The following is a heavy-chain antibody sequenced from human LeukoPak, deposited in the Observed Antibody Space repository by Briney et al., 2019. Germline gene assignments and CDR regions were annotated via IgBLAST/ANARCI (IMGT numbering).Heavy chain of an antibody. D-gene: IGHD2-2*02. V-gene: IGHV1-58*01. CDR1: GFTFTSSA. CDR2: IVVGSGNT. Sequence: SVKVSCKASGFTFTSSAVQWVRQARGQRLEWIGWIVVGSGNTNYAQKFQERVTITRDMSTSTAYMELSSPRSEDTAVYYCAALVGYCSSTSCYKGPNYYGSQSYFDYWGQGTLVTVSS. J-gene: IGHJ4*02. CDR3: AALVGYCSSTSCYKGPNYYGSQSYFDY.